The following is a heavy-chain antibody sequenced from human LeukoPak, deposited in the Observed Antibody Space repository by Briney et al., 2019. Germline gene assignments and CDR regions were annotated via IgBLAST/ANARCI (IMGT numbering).Heavy chain of an antibody. CDR1: GGSISSGGYY. V-gene: IGHV4-31*03. Sequence: SQTLSLTCTVSGGSISSGGYYWSWIRQHPGKGLEWIGYIDYSGSTYYNPSLKSRVTILLDTSKSQFSLKLSSVTAADTAVYYCARFSGGYSYGYGYWGRGTLVTVSS. D-gene: IGHD5-18*01. CDR2: IDYSGST. J-gene: IGHJ4*02. CDR3: ARFSGGYSYGYGY.